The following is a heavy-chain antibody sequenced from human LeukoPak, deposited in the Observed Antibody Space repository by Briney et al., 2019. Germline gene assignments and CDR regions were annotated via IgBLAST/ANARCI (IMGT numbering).Heavy chain of an antibody. CDR3: TRGVAVAVHAFDI. CDR1: GYTFTSYD. CDR2: MNPNSGNT. V-gene: IGHV1-8*01. D-gene: IGHD6-19*01. J-gene: IGHJ3*02. Sequence: ASVKVSCKASGYTFTSYDINWVRQATGQGLEWMGWMNPNSGNTGYAQKFQGRVTMTRNTSISTAYMELSSLRSEDTAVYYCTRGVAVAVHAFDIWGQGTMVTVSS.